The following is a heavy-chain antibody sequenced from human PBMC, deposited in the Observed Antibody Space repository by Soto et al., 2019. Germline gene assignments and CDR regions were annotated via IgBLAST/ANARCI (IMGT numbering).Heavy chain of an antibody. CDR2: TYFRSKWYN. Sequence: PSQTLSLPCAISGDSVSSNTASWHWIRQSPSRGLEWLGRTYFRSKWYNDYAVSVKSRIIINPDTSNNQFSLQLNSVTPEDTAVYFCAKGDNLGPKTGYAFDPWGQGIMVTVSS. J-gene: IGHJ5*02. CDR3: AKGDNLGPKTGYAFDP. CDR1: GDSVSSNTAS. V-gene: IGHV6-1*01. D-gene: IGHD5-12*01.